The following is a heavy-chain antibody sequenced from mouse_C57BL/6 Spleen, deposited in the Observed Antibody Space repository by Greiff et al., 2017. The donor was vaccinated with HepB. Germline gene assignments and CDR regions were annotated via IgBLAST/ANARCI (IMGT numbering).Heavy chain of an antibody. Sequence: VQLQQSGAELVRPGASVTLSCKASGYTFTDYEMHWVKQTPVHGLEWIGAIDPETGGTAYNQKFKGKAILTADKSSSTAYMELRSLTSEDSAVYYWTRGEGPVFRGYAMDYWGQGTSVTGSS. D-gene: IGHD1-1*01. J-gene: IGHJ4*01. V-gene: IGHV1-15*01. CDR1: GYTFTDYE. CDR2: IDPETGGT. CDR3: TRGEGPVFRGYAMDY.